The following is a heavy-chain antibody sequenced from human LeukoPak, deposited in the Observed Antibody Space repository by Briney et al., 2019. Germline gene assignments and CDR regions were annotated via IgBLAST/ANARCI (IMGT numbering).Heavy chain of an antibody. V-gene: IGHV4-61*02. CDR1: GGSISSGSYY. CDR3: ARDRAGYCGSTSCFDEAFDI. D-gene: IGHD2-2*01. CDR2: IYTSGST. J-gene: IGHJ3*02. Sequence: PSQTLSLTCTVSGGSISSGSYYWSWIRQPAGKGLEWIGRIYTSGSTNYNPSLKSRVTISVDTSKNQFSLKLSSVTAADTAVYYCARDRAGYCGSTSCFDEAFDIWGQGTMVTVSS.